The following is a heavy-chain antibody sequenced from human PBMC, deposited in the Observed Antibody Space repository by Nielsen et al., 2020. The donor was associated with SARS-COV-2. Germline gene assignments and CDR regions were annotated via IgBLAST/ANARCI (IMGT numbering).Heavy chain of an antibody. J-gene: IGHJ5*02. CDR2: ISGSGIST. Sequence: VRQAPGKGLEWVSGISGSGISTNPADSVKGRFTISRDNAKNSLYLQMNSLRAEDTAAYYCARDMPPEVVVVPAAHNWFDPWGQGTLVTVSS. CDR3: ARDMPPEVVVVPAAHNWFDP. D-gene: IGHD2-2*01. V-gene: IGHV3-21*01.